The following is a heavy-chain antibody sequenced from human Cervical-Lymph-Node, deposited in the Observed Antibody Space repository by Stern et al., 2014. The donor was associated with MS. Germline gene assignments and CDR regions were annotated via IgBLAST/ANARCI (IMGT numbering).Heavy chain of an antibody. V-gene: IGHV1-18*01. CDR3: ATFIATSGTFNY. CDR1: GHTTTSYG. Sequence: VQLLESGAEVKKPGASVKVSCKASGHTTTSYGITWVRQAPGQGLEWMGWISAHNGNTNYVQKFQGRVTMTTDTPTSTAYRELRSLRSDDTAVYYCATFIATSGTFNYWGQGTLVTVSS. J-gene: IGHJ4*02. D-gene: IGHD1-1*01. CDR2: ISAHNGNT.